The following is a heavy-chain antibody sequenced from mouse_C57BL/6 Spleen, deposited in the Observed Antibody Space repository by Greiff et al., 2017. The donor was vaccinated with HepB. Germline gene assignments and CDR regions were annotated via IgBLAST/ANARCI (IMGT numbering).Heavy chain of an antibody. Sequence: QVQLQQPGAELVKPGASVKLSCKASGYTFTSYWMHWVKQRPGQGLEWIGMIHPNSGSTNYNEKFKSKATLTVDKSSSTAYMQLSSLTSEDSAVYYCARSGYYGSSGDWFDYWGQGTLVTVSA. J-gene: IGHJ3*01. D-gene: IGHD1-1*01. V-gene: IGHV1-64*01. CDR3: ARSGYYGSSGDWFDY. CDR1: GYTFTSYW. CDR2: IHPNSGST.